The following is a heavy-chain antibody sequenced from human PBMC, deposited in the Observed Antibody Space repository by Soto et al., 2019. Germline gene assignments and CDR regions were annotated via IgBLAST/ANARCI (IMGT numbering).Heavy chain of an antibody. V-gene: IGHV3-23*01. Sequence: VQLLESGGGLVQPGGSLRLSCAASGFTFSSYAMSWFRQAPGKGLEWVSAISGSGGSTYYADSVKGRFTISRDNSKNTLYLQMNSLRAEDTAVYYCAKLSLLNYYDSSGGDYWGQGTLVTVSS. J-gene: IGHJ4*02. CDR2: ISGSGGST. D-gene: IGHD3-22*01. CDR1: GFTFSSYA. CDR3: AKLSLLNYYDSSGGDY.